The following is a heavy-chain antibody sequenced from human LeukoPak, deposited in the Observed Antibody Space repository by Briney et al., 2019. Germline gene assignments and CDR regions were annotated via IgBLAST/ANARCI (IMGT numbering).Heavy chain of an antibody. J-gene: IGHJ4*02. V-gene: IGHV3-23*01. CDR3: ARIGVAGANSDY. CDR2: ISGGGVGT. Sequence: GWSLRLSCAASGFSFSSFAMTWVRQAPGKGLEWVSAISGGGVGTYYADSVKGRFTISRDNSKNTLHLQMNSLRADDTAVYYCARIGVAGANSDYWGQGTLVTVSS. D-gene: IGHD6-19*01. CDR1: GFSFSSFA.